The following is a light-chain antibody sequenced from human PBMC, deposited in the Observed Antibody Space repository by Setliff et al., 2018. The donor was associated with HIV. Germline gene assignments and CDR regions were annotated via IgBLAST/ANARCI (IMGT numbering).Light chain of an antibody. V-gene: IGLV2-14*01. J-gene: IGLJ1*01. CDR3: ISYSSISTQM. Sequence: QSAMTQPAYVSGSPGQSITISCTGTSTDIGGYNFVSWYQQHPGKAPKVMIYGVNNRPSGVSYRFSGFKSGNTASLTISVLQAEDEADYYCISYSSISTQMFGTGTKVTVL. CDR1: STDIGGYNF. CDR2: GVN.